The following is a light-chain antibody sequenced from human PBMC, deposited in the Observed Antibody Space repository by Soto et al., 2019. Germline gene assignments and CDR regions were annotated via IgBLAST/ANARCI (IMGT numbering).Light chain of an antibody. J-gene: IGKJ4*02. V-gene: IGKV1-33*01. CDR1: QDISNY. Sequence: DIQMTQSPSSLSASVGDRVTITCQASQDISNYLNWYQQKPGKAPKLLIYDASNLETGVPSRFSGSVSVTDFTFTISSLQPEEIAKYYCQQYDNLPPRTFGGGTKVEIK. CDR3: QQYDNLPPRT. CDR2: DAS.